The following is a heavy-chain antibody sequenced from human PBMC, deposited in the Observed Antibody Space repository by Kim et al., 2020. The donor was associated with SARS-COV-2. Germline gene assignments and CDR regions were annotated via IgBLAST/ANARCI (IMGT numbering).Heavy chain of an antibody. J-gene: IGHJ6*04. D-gene: IGHD2-21*02. CDR3: ARCRVVTPYYYYYYGMDV. Sequence: SVKVSCKASGGTFSSYAISWVRQAPGQGLEWMGGIIPIFGTANYAQKFQGRVTITADESTSTAYMELSSLRSEDTAVYYCARCRVVTPYYYYYYGMDVWGKGTTVTVSS. CDR1: GGTFSSYA. V-gene: IGHV1-69*13. CDR2: IIPIFGTA.